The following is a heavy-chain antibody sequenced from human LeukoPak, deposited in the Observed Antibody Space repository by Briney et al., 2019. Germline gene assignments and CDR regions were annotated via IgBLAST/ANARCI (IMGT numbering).Heavy chain of an antibody. Sequence: GGSLRLSCAASGFTFSSYVMHWVRQAPGKGLEWVAIISYDGSNEYYADSVKGRFTISRDNSKNTLYLQMNSLRAEDTAVYYCARGKEPVAGSLSHFDYWGQGTLVTVSS. CDR1: GFTFSSYV. D-gene: IGHD6-19*01. CDR3: ARGKEPVAGSLSHFDY. V-gene: IGHV3-30*04. CDR2: ISYDGSNE. J-gene: IGHJ4*02.